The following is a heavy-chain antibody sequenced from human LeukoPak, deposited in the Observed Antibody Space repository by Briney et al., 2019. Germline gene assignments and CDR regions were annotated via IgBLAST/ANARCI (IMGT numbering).Heavy chain of an antibody. CDR1: GFTFSSYW. CDR3: AREAGTAAKEVDY. J-gene: IGHJ4*02. CDR2: IKQDGSEK. D-gene: IGHD6-13*01. V-gene: IGHV3-7*01. Sequence: GGSLRLSCAASGFTFSSYWMSWVRQAPGKGLEWVANIKQDGSEKYYVDSVKGRFTISRDDAKNSLYLQMNSLRAEDTAVYYCAREAGTAAKEVDYWGQGTLVTVSS.